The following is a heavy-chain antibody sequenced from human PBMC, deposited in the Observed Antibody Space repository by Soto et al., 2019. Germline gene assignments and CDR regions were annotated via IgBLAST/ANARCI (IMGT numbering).Heavy chain of an antibody. J-gene: IGHJ6*02. CDR3: ASRYCSSTSCHYYYYYGMDV. CDR1: GGTFRSDT. V-gene: IGHV1-69*02. D-gene: IGHD2-2*01. Sequence: QVQLVQSGAEVKKPGSSVKVSCKASGGTFRSDTISWVRQAPGQGLEWMGRIIPILGIANYAQKFQGRVTITADKSTSTAYMALSSLRSEDTAVYYCASRYCSSTSCHYYYYYGMDVWGQGTTVTVSS. CDR2: IIPILGIA.